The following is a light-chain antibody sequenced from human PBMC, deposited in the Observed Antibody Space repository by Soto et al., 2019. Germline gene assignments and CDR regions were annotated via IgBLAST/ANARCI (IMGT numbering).Light chain of an antibody. V-gene: IGLV2-8*01. CDR3: TSYTGNTLVV. CDR2: ELT. CDR1: SSDVGAYNF. Sequence: QSALTQLPSASGSPGQSVTISCTGTSSDVGAYNFVSWYQQYPGKAPRLLIYELTKRPSGVPDRFSGSRSGNTASLTVSGLQTEDEADYYCTSYTGNTLVVFGGGTQLTV. J-gene: IGLJ2*01.